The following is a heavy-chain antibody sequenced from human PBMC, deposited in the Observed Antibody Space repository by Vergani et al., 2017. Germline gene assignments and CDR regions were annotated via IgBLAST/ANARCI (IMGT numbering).Heavy chain of an antibody. CDR3: AMYYYGRMDV. CDR1: GGTFSSYA. V-gene: IGHV1-69*04. D-gene: IGHD3-10*01. J-gene: IGHJ6*02. CDR2: IIPILGIA. Sequence: QVQLVQSGAEVKKPGSSVKVSCKASGGTFSSYAISWVRQAPGQGLEWMGRIIPILGIANYAQKFQGRVTITADKSTSTAYMGLSSLRSEDTAVYYCAMYYYGRMDVWGQGTTVTVSS.